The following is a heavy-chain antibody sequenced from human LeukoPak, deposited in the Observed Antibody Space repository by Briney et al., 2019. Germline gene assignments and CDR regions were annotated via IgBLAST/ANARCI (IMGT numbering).Heavy chain of an antibody. CDR3: ARDRGGSCYDY. CDR1: GFTVSSNY. Sequence: GGSLRLSRAASGFTVSSNYMSWVRQAPGKGLEWVSVIYSGGSTYYADSVKGRFTISRDNSKNTLYLQMNSLRAEDTAVYYCARDRGGSCYDYWGQGTLVTVSS. V-gene: IGHV3-53*01. J-gene: IGHJ4*02. CDR2: IYSGGST. D-gene: IGHD2-15*01.